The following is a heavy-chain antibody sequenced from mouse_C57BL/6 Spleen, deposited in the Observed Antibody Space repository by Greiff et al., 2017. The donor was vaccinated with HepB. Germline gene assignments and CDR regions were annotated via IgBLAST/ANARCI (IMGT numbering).Heavy chain of an antibody. Sequence: VQLQQSGPELVKPGASVKISCKASGYAFSSSWMNWVKQRPGKGLEWIGRIYPGDGDTNYNGKFKGKATLTADKSSSTAYMQLSSLTSEDSAVYFCARSGAYGSSYFDVWGTGTTVTVSS. CDR2: IYPGDGDT. CDR3: ARSGAYGSSYFDV. J-gene: IGHJ1*03. V-gene: IGHV1-82*01. D-gene: IGHD1-1*01. CDR1: GYAFSSSW.